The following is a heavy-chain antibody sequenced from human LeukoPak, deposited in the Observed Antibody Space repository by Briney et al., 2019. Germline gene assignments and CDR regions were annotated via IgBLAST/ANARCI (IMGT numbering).Heavy chain of an antibody. CDR2: IITSSSVI. CDR3: AKDQFPSYSSGWYDDAFDI. Sequence: GGSLRLSCTASGFALSSYNMNWVRQAPGKGLEWLSYIITSSSVIYQADSVKGRFSISRDNAKNSLYLQMNSLRDEDSAVYYCAKDQFPSYSSGWYDDAFDIWGQGTMVTVSS. D-gene: IGHD6-19*01. J-gene: IGHJ3*02. CDR1: GFALSSYN. V-gene: IGHV3-48*02.